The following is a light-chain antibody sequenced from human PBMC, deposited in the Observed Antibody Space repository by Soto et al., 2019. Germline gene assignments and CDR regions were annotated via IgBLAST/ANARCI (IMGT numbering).Light chain of an antibody. CDR3: QQYDAWPPST. CDR2: CAS. Sequence: DIVMTQSPAFLSASLGERVTLSCRASRSIDNYLAWFQHKLGQPPRLLIFCASTRAAGVPPRFSGGGSGTEFSLTISSLRSEDFAVYFCQQYDAWPPSTFGGGTTVEI. CDR1: RSIDNY. J-gene: IGKJ4*01. V-gene: IGKV3-15*01.